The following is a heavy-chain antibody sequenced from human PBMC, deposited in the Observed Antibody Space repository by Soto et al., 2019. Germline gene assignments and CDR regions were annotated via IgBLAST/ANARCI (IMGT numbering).Heavy chain of an antibody. V-gene: IGHV4-31*03. CDR1: GGSISSGGYY. CDR3: ARATDDFWSGYVFYFDY. Sequence: QVQLQESGPGLVKPSQTLSLTCTVSGGSISSGGYYWSWIRQHPGKGLEWIGYIYYSGSTYYNPSLKSRVTISVDTSKNQFSRKLSSVTAADTAVYYCARATDDFWSGYVFYFDYWGQGTLVTVSS. D-gene: IGHD3-3*01. J-gene: IGHJ4*02. CDR2: IYYSGST.